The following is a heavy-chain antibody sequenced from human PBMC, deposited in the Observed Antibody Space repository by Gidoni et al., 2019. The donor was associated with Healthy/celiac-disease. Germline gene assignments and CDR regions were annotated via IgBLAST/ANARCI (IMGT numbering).Heavy chain of an antibody. CDR2: IWYDGSNK. J-gene: IGHJ4*02. CDR1: AFTFSSYG. Sequence: QVQLVESGGGVVQPGRSLRLSCSASAFTFSSYGMHWVRQAPGTGLEWVAVIWYDGSNKYDADSVKGRFTISRDNSKNTLYLQMNSLRAEDTAVYYCAREHYGDYAFDYWGQGTLVTVSS. D-gene: IGHD4-17*01. V-gene: IGHV3-33*01. CDR3: AREHYGDYAFDY.